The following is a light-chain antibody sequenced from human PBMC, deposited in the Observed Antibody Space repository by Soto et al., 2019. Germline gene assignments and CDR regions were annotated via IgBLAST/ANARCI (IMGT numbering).Light chain of an antibody. CDR3: QQRSKWVT. CDR1: QSVGRN. CDR2: DAS. V-gene: IGKV3-11*01. J-gene: IGKJ3*01. Sequence: EIVFTPSPATLSLSPGERATLFFRARQSVGRNVYWYQQKPGQAPRLLISDASNRATGIPARFSGSGYGTDFSLSISSLEPEDNAVYHCQQRSKWVTFGPGTKVDIK.